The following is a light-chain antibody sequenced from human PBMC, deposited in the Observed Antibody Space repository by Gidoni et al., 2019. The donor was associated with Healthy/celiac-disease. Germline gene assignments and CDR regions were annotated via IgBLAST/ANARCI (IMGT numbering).Light chain of an antibody. CDR2: GAS. CDR1: QSVSSSY. V-gene: IGKV3-20*01. Sequence: ELVLTQSPGTLSLSPGERATHSCRASQSVSSSYLAWYQQKPGQAPRLLSYGASSRATGIPDRFSGSGSGTDFTLTISRLEPEDFAVYYCQQYGSSPPCSFGQGTKLEIK. J-gene: IGKJ2*04. CDR3: QQYGSSPPCS.